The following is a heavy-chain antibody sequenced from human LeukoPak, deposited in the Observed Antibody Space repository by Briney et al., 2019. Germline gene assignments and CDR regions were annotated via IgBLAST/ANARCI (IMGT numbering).Heavy chain of an antibody. CDR3: ARANSDFWSGYLMYNWFDP. CDR1: GGSISSDSYY. V-gene: IGHV4-61*02. J-gene: IGHJ5*02. Sequence: SQTLSLTCTVSGGSISSDSYYWSWIRQPAGKGLEWVGRIYTSGSTDYNPSLKSRVIMSVDTSKNQFSLKLSSVTAADTAVYYCARANSDFWSGYLMYNWFDPWGQGTLVTVSS. CDR2: IYTSGST. D-gene: IGHD3-3*01.